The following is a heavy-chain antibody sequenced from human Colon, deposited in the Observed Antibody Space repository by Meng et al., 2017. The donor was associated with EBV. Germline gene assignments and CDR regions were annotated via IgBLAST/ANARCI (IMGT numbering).Heavy chain of an antibody. D-gene: IGHD3-10*01. V-gene: IGHV4-31*02. CDR3: ARASYGSGSPLGESWFDP. CDR2: IHDSGST. Sequence: WGAGLLKPSVPLFPTRPFSGGSISSGGYTWSWIRQHPGKGLEWIGYIHDSGSTYYNPSLKSRVTISADTSKNQFSLKLSSVTAADTAVYYCARASYGSGSPLGESWFDPWGQGTLVTVSS. J-gene: IGHJ5*02. CDR1: GGSISSGGYT.